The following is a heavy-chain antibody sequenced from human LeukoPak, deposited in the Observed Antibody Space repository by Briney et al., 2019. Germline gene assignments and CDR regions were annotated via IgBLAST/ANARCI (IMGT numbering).Heavy chain of an antibody. CDR3: AAPLCSGGSCYSGEYFQH. D-gene: IGHD2-15*01. Sequence: GASVKVSCKASGYTFTSYGISWVRQPPGQGLEWMGWISAYNGNTNYAQKLQGRVTMTTDTSTSTAYMELRSLRSDDTAVYYCAAPLCSGGSCYSGEYFQHWGQGTLVTVSS. V-gene: IGHV1-18*01. J-gene: IGHJ1*01. CDR2: ISAYNGNT. CDR1: GYTFTSYG.